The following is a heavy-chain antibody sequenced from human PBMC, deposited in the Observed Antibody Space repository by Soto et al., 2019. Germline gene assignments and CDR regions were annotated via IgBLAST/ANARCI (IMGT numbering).Heavy chain of an antibody. CDR1: GGSITNHY. Sequence: SETLSLTCTVSGGSITNHYWSWIRQPAGKELEWTGRAYSTGSTNYKPSLRSRVTMSLDTSKMQFSLQLTSVTAADTALYYCARESYSGGVWSFDLWGRGTLVTVSS. J-gene: IGHJ2*01. CDR3: ARESYSGGVWSFDL. D-gene: IGHD6-19*01. CDR2: AYSTGST. V-gene: IGHV4-4*07.